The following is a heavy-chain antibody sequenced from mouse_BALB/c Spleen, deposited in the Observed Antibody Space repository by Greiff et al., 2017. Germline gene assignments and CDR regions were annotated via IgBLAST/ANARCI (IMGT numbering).Heavy chain of an antibody. J-gene: IGHJ1*01. Sequence: EVHLVESGGGLVQPGGSRKLSCAASGFTFSSFGMHWVRQAPEKGLEWVAYISSGSSTIYYADTVKGRFTISRDNPKNTLFLQMTSLRSEDTAMYYCARNSPMYFDVWGAGTTVTVSS. CDR1: GFTFSSFG. CDR3: ARNSPMYFDV. CDR2: ISSGSSTI. V-gene: IGHV5-17*02.